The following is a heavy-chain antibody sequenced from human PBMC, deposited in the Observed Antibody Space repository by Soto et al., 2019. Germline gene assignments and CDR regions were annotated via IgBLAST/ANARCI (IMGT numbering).Heavy chain of an antibody. CDR3: ARESTMVRGTMSHFDY. D-gene: IGHD3-10*01. Sequence: PSQTLSLTCAISGDSVSGNSVVWSWIRQSPSRGLEWLGRTYYRSKWYNAYAESVKSRITINPDTSKNQFSLQLNSVTVEDTAVYYCARESTMVRGTMSHFDYWGQGTLVTSPQ. CDR2: TYYRSKWYN. CDR1: GDSVSGNSVV. J-gene: IGHJ4*02. V-gene: IGHV6-1*01.